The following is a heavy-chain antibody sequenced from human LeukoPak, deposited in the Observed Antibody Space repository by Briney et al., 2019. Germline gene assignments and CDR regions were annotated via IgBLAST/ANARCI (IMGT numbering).Heavy chain of an antibody. CDR3: ARTYYYGSGSWYAFDI. J-gene: IGHJ3*02. Sequence: SETLSLTCTVSGGSISSYYWSWIRQPPGKGLEWIGYIYYSGSTNYNPSLKSRVTISVDTSKNQFSLKLSSVTAADTAVYYCARTYYYGSGSWYAFDIWGQGTMVTVSS. V-gene: IGHV4-59*01. CDR1: GGSISSYY. CDR2: IYYSGST. D-gene: IGHD3-10*01.